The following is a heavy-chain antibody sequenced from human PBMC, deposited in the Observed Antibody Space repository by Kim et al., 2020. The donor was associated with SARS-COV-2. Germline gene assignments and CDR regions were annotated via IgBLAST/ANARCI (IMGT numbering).Heavy chain of an antibody. CDR3: TSVPATNFAFWDAFD. CDR1: GFTFSGSA. Sequence: GGSLRLSCAASGFTFSGSAIHWVRQASGKGLAWVGRIRSKANSYATAYAASVRGRFTISRYDSKNTVYLQMNNLKTEDTAVYYCTSVPATNFAFWDAFD. V-gene: IGHV3-73*01. CDR2: IRSKANSYAT. J-gene: IGHJ3*02. D-gene: IGHD1-1*01.